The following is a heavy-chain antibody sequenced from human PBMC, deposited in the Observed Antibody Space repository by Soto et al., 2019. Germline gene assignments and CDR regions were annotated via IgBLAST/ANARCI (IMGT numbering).Heavy chain of an antibody. CDR2: IYHSCNS. D-gene: IGHD1-1*01. Sequence: QVQLQESGPGLVKPSGTLSLTCTVSGGSISSSNWWSWVRQTPGKGLEWIAEIYHSCNSNYNPSLRSRVTISVVKSKNQFSLNLSPVTAADTAIYYCARLKTTPNDAFDIWGQGTMVTVSS. CDR3: ARLKTTPNDAFDI. CDR1: GGSISSSNW. J-gene: IGHJ3*02. V-gene: IGHV4-4*02.